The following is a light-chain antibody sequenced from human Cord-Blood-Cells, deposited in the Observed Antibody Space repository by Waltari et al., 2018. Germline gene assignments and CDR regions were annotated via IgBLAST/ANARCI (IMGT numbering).Light chain of an antibody. CDR2: DAS. CDR1: HSVRSY. J-gene: IGKJ5*01. V-gene: IGKV3-11*01. CDR3: QQRSNWPIT. Sequence: EIVLPQSPATLSLSPVESATPSSRAIHSVRSYLAWYQQKPGQAPRLLIYDASNRATGIPARFSGSGSGTDFTLTISSLEPEDFAVYYCQQRSNWPITFGQGTRLEIK.